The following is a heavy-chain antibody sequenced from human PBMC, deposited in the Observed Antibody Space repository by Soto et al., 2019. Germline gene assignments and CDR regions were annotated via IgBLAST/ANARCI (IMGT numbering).Heavy chain of an antibody. V-gene: IGHV3-74*01. Sequence: PGGSLRLSCEGSGFTFSTYWMHWVRQAPGQGLVWLSRINADGRTTNYADSVRGRFTISRDNAKNTLFLQVNSLRAEDTAVYYCATAGQFRFDNWGQGALVTVSS. CDR3: ATAGQFRFDN. CDR1: GFTFSTYW. J-gene: IGHJ4*02. CDR2: INADGRTT. D-gene: IGHD2-21*01.